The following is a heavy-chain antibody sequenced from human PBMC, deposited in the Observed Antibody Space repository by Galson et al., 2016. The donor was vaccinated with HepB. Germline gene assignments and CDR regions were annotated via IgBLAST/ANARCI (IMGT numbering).Heavy chain of an antibody. D-gene: IGHD6-19*01. CDR3: ARDPRIAVAGTGAYFDY. Sequence: SVKVSCKASGYTFTSYYMHWVRQAPRQGLEWMGIINPSGGSTSYAQKFQGRVTMTRDTSTSTVYMELSSLRSEDTAVYYCARDPRIAVAGTGAYFDYWGQGTLVTVSS. CDR1: GYTFTSYY. CDR2: INPSGGST. V-gene: IGHV1-46*01. J-gene: IGHJ4*02.